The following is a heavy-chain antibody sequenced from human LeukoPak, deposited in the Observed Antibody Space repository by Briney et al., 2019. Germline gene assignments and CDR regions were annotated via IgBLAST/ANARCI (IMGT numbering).Heavy chain of an antibody. CDR2: VNQDGTEK. CDR1: GFTFTSYW. Sequence: GGSLRLSCAASGFTFTSYWMSWVRQAPGKGLEWVANVNQDGTEKYYVRSVKGRFTISRDNAKNSLYLQMNSLRAEDTAVYYCARVASYACDIWGQGTMVTVSS. J-gene: IGHJ3*02. CDR3: ARVASYACDI. V-gene: IGHV3-7*01. D-gene: IGHD6-6*01.